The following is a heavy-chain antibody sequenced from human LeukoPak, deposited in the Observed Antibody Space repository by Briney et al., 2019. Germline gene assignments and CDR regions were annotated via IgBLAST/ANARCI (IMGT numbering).Heavy chain of an antibody. CDR3: ARVGVSFVYFDY. Sequence: SETLSLTCTVSGGSISSQYWSWIRQPPGKGLEWIGYISYGGSTNYNPSLKSRVTISVDTFKNQFSLKLNSVTAADTAVYYCARVGVSFVYFDYWGQGTLVTVSS. D-gene: IGHD2-21*01. CDR1: GGSISSQY. V-gene: IGHV4-59*11. CDR2: ISYGGST. J-gene: IGHJ4*02.